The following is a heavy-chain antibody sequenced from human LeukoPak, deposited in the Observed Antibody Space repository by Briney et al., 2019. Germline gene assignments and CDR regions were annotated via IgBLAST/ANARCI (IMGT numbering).Heavy chain of an antibody. J-gene: IGHJ4*02. CDR1: GGTFSSYA. CDR2: IIPIFGTA. D-gene: IGHD2-21*02. CDR3: ASAYCGGDCYSVHFDY. Sequence: SVKVSCKASGGTFSSYAISWVRQAPGQGLEWMGGIIPIFGTANYAQKFQGRVTITTDESTSTAYMELSSLRSEDTAVYYCASAYCGGDCYSVHFDYWGQGTLVTVSS. V-gene: IGHV1-69*05.